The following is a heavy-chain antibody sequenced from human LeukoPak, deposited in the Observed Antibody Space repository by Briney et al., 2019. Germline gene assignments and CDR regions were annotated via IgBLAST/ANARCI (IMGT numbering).Heavy chain of an antibody. J-gene: IGHJ4*02. CDR1: GGSISSYY. CDR3: ARGLTVAAPFDY. V-gene: IGHV4-4*07. CDR2: IYTSGST. D-gene: IGHD2-15*01. Sequence: SETLSLTRTVSGGSISSYYWSWIRQPAGKGLEWIGRIYTSGSTNYNPSLKSRVTMSVDTSKNQFSLKLSSVTAADTAVYYCARGLTVAAPFDYWGQGTLVTVSS.